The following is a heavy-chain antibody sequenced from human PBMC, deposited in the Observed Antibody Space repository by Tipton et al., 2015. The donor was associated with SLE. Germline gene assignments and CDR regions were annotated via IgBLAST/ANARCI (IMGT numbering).Heavy chain of an antibody. CDR3: ARDLGSFYGMDV. CDR2: IYSRGNT. Sequence: SLRLSCAASGFTFSNYAMTWVRQAPGKGLEWVSLIYSRGNTYYTDSVKGRFTISRDTSKNTLYLQMNSLRAEDTAVYYCARDLGSFYGMDVWGQGTTVTVSS. D-gene: IGHD2-15*01. V-gene: IGHV3-23*03. CDR1: GFTFSNYA. J-gene: IGHJ6*02.